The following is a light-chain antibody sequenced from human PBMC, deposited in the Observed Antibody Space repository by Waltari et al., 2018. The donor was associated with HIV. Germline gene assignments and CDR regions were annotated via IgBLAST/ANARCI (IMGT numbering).Light chain of an antibody. CDR3: SSFATSDTLL. Sequence: QSALTQPASVSGSPGQSITISCTGTSDDIGLYNFVSWYQKHPDKAPQLIIYGNTNRPSGVSYRFSVSKSDNTASLTISGRQAEDEADYYCSSFATSDTLLFGGGTKLTVL. CDR1: SDDIGLYNF. J-gene: IGLJ2*01. CDR2: GNT. V-gene: IGLV2-14*01.